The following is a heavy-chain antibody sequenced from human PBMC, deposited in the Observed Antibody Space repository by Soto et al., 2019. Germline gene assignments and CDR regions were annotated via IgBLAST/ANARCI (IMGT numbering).Heavy chain of an antibody. Sequence: EVQLVESGGGLVQPGGSLRLSCAASGFTFSSYDMYWARQATGKGLEWVSTIGTAGDTYYPGSVEGRFTISRENAKNSLYLQMNSLRAEDTAVYYCARGGTTVVTPIDYWGQGTLVTVSS. CDR2: IGTAGDT. V-gene: IGHV3-13*01. CDR1: GFTFSSYD. CDR3: ARGGTTVVTPIDY. J-gene: IGHJ4*02. D-gene: IGHD4-17*01.